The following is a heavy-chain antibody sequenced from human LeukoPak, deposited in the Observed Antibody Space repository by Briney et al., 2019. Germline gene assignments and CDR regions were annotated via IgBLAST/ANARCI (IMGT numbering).Heavy chain of an antibody. CDR2: IIPILGIA. CDR1: GGTFSSYT. D-gene: IGHD6-19*01. J-gene: IGHJ6*03. CDR3: ARDPGYGAAVAGTDYYYMDV. V-gene: IGHV1-69*04. Sequence: SVKVSCKASGGTFSSYTISWVRQAPGQGLEWMGRIIPILGIANCAQKFQGRVTITADKSTSTAYMELSSLRSEDTAVYYCARDPGYGAAVAGTDYYYMDVWGKGTTVTVSS.